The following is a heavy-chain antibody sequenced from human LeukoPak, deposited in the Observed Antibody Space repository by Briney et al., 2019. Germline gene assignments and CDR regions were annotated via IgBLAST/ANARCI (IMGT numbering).Heavy chain of an antibody. CDR2: IYYSGST. D-gene: IGHD1-20*01. CDR3: ARDRYNWNSGGMDV. V-gene: IGHV4-59*01. J-gene: IGHJ6*02. Sequence: SETLSLTCTVSGGSISSYYWSWIRQPPGKGLEWIGYIYYSGSTNYNPSLKSRVTISVDTSKDQFSLKLSSVTAADTAVYYCARDRYNWNSGGMDVWGQGTTVTVSS. CDR1: GGSISSYY.